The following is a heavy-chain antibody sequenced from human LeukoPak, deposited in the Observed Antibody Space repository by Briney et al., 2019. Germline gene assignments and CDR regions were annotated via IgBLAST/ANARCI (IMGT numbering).Heavy chain of an antibody. CDR2: IYSGGST. CDR1: GFTVSSNY. CDR3: ARGKLTGRYYNWFDP. J-gene: IGHJ5*02. D-gene: IGHD1-20*01. Sequence: GGSLRLSCAASGFTVSSNYMSWVRQAPGKGLEWVSVIYSGGSTYYADSVKGRFTISRHNSKNTLYLQMNSLRAEDTAVYYCARGKLTGRYYNWFDPWGQGTLVTVSS. V-gene: IGHV3-53*04.